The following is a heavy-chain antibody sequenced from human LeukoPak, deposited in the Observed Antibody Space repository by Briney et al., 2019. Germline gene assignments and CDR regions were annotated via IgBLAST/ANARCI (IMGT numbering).Heavy chain of an antibody. V-gene: IGHV3-23*01. CDR1: GFTFSSYA. Sequence: PGGSLRLSCAASGFTFSSYAMSWVRQAPGKGLEWVSAISGSGGSTYYPDSVKGRFTISRDNSKNTLYLQMNSLRAEDTAVYYCAKVHVLRFLEWLLEGYYGMDVWGQGTTVTVSS. CDR3: AKVHVLRFLEWLLEGYYGMDV. D-gene: IGHD3-3*01. CDR2: ISGSGGST. J-gene: IGHJ6*02.